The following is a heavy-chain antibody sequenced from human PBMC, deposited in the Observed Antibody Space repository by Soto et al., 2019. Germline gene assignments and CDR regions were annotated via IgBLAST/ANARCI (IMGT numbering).Heavy chain of an antibody. D-gene: IGHD4-17*01. CDR1: GYSFTTSW. J-gene: IGHJ5*02. Sequence: PGESLKISCKASGYSFTTSWIAWVRQMPGKGLEWMGIIYPGDSDTRYNPSFQGQVTISADKSINTAYLQWSSLKASDTAMYYCARPGGEYKAPNDWVDPWGQGTLVTVSS. V-gene: IGHV5-51*01. CDR2: IYPGDSDT. CDR3: ARPGGEYKAPNDWVDP.